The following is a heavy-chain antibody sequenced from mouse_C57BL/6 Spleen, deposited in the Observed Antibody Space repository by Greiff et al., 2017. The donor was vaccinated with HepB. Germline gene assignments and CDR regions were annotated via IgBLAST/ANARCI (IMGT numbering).Heavy chain of an antibody. D-gene: IGHD2-1*01. CDR3: ARDGNYDAMDY. Sequence: EVKLMESGPGLVKPSQSLSLTCSVTGYSITSGYYWNWIRQFPGNKLEWMGYISYDGSNNYNPSLKNRISITRVTSKNQFFLKLNSVTTEDTATYYCARDGNYDAMDYWGQGTSVTVSS. CDR2: ISYDGSN. CDR1: GYSITSGYY. J-gene: IGHJ4*01. V-gene: IGHV3-6*01.